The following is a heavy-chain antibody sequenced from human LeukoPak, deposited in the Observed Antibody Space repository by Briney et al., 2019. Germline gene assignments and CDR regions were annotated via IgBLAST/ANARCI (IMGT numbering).Heavy chain of an antibody. D-gene: IGHD6-13*01. V-gene: IGHV3-74*01. J-gene: IGHJ3*01. CDR1: GFTFTTSW. Sequence: GGPLTLSCAPSGFTFTTSWKLGSPHARGKALVWVSRIERCGSNTTYADSVKGRFSISSDNAENTLYLQMNSLRAEGTAVYYCARDQYSSTWYRGAFDVWGQGTMVSVSS. CDR3: ARDQYSSTWYRGAFDV. CDR2: IERCGSNT.